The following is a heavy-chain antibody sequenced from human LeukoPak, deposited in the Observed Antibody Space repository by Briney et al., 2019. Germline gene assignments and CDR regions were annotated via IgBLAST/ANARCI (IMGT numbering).Heavy chain of an antibody. CDR2: ISYDGSNK. CDR1: GFTFSSYA. CDR3: ARGRDYYGSGSYYKGSIDP. V-gene: IGHV3-30*04. Sequence: PGGSLRLSCAASGFTFSSYAMHWVRQAPGKGLEWVAVISYDGSNKYYADSVKGRFTTSRDNSKNTLYLQMNSLRAEDTAVYYCARGRDYYGSGSYYKGSIDPWGQGTLVTVSS. D-gene: IGHD3-10*01. J-gene: IGHJ5*02.